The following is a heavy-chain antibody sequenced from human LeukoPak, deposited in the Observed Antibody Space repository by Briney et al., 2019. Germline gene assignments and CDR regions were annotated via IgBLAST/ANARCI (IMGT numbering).Heavy chain of an antibody. Sequence: KPSETLSLTCTVSGGSISSSSYYWGWIRQPPGKGLEWIGSIYYSGSTYYNPSLKSRVTISVDTSKNQFSLKLSSVTAADTAVYYCARDRDGFSHLPDYWGQGTLVTVSS. CDR3: ARDRDGFSHLPDY. D-gene: IGHD5-24*01. CDR2: IYYSGST. J-gene: IGHJ4*02. V-gene: IGHV4-39*07. CDR1: GGSISSSSYY.